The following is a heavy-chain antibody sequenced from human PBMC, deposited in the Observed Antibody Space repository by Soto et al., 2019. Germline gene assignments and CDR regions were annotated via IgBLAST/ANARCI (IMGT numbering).Heavy chain of an antibody. D-gene: IGHD2-2*01. Sequence: SETLSLTCAVSGGSISSSKWWSWVRQPPGKGLEWIGEIYHSGSTNYNPSLKSRVTISVDTSKNQFSLKLSSVTAADTAVYYCARSGIVVVPAAIRRFDPWGQGTLVSVSS. CDR2: IYHSGST. CDR3: ARSGIVVVPAAIRRFDP. CDR1: GGSISSSKW. V-gene: IGHV4-4*02. J-gene: IGHJ5*02.